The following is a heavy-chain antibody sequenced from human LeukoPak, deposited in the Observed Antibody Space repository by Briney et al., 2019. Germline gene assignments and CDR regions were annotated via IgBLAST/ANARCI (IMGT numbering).Heavy chain of an antibody. J-gene: IGHJ4*02. V-gene: IGHV3-15*01. CDR3: TRTYYYDGDH. CDR2: IKSKTDGGTI. Sequence: GGSLRLSCAASGFTFSDAWMNWVRQAPGKGLEWVGRIKSKTDGGTIDYAAPVKGRFTISRDDSKNTLYLQMNSLRAEDTAVYYCTRTYYYDGDHWGQGTLVTVSS. D-gene: IGHD3-22*01. CDR1: GFTFSDAW.